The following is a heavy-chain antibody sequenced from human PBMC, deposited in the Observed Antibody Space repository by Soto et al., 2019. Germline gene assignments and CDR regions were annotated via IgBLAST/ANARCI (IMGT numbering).Heavy chain of an antibody. J-gene: IGHJ4*02. V-gene: IGHV4-61*01. CDR3: ARDYYDDDAYCSGGSCYYY. CDR2: IYYSGST. D-gene: IGHD2-15*01. Sequence: LSLTCTVSGGSVSSGSYYWSWIRQPPGKGLEWIGYIYYSGSTNYNPSLKSRVTISVDTSKNQFSLKLSSVTAADTAVYYCARDYYDDDAYCSGGSCYYYWGQGXLVTVST. CDR1: GGSVSSGSYY.